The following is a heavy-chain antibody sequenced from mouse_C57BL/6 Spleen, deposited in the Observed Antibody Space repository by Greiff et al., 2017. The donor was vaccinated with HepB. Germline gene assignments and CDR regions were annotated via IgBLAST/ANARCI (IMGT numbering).Heavy chain of an antibody. Sequence: QVQLQQSGAELVRPGTSVKMSCKASGYTFTNYWIGWAKQRPGHGLEWIGDIYPGGGYTNYNEKFKGKATLTADKSSSTAYIQFSSLTSEDSAIYYCARVYGYDGDYYAMDYWGQGTSVTVSS. CDR2: IYPGGGYT. V-gene: IGHV1-63*01. D-gene: IGHD2-2*01. CDR3: ARVYGYDGDYYAMDY. CDR1: GYTFTNYW. J-gene: IGHJ4*01.